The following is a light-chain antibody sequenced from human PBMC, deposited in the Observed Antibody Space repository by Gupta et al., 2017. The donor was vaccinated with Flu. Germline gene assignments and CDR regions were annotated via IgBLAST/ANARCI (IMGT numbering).Light chain of an antibody. CDR2: DDN. V-gene: IGLV1-51*02. CDR3: ETWDSSMSAGV. Sequence: QSVLTQPPSVSPAPGQKVPISCSGSTSHLGNNSVTWYQHLTATAPKLLIYDDNKRHSGIPDRFSGSKSGTSATLATTGLQTGDEADYYCETWDSSMSAGVFGGGTKLTVL. J-gene: IGLJ3*02. CDR1: TSHLGNNS.